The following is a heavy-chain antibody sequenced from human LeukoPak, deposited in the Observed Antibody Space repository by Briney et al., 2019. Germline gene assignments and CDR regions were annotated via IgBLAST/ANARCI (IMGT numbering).Heavy chain of an antibody. CDR3: ARRAERSSGSYYGY. D-gene: IGHD1-26*01. J-gene: IGHJ4*02. CDR2: IYYTGST. Sequence: PSETLSLTCSVSGGSISSGYYYWGWIRQPPGKGLEWIGSIYYTGSTYYNPSLKSRVTISVDTSKNQFSLKLTSVTAADTAVYYCARRAERSSGSYYGYWGQGTLVSVSS. V-gene: IGHV4-39*01. CDR1: GGSISSGYYY.